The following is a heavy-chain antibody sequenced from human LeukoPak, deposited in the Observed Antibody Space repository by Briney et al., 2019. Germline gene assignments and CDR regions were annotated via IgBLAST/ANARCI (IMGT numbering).Heavy chain of an antibody. Sequence: GGTLRLSCAASGFTFSSYGMSWVRQAPGKGLEWVSAISGSGGSTYYADSVKGRFTISRDNSKNTLYLQMNSLRAEDTAVYYCAKKSQYYDILTGPTNWFDPWGQGTQVTVSS. CDR1: GFTFSSYG. D-gene: IGHD3-9*01. CDR2: ISGSGGST. J-gene: IGHJ5*02. V-gene: IGHV3-23*01. CDR3: AKKSQYYDILTGPTNWFDP.